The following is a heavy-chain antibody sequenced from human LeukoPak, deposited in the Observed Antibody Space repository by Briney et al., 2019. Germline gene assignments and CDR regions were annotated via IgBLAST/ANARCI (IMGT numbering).Heavy chain of an antibody. CDR1: GYTFTGYY. V-gene: IGHV1-2*02. Sequence: ASVKVSCKASGYTFTGYYMHWVRQAPGQGLEWMGWINPNSGGTNYAQKFQGRVTMTRDTSISTAYMELSGLRSDDTAVYYCARDRDGDYGLTGYFDYWGQGTLVTVSS. CDR3: ARDRDGDYGLTGYFDY. CDR2: INPNSGGT. J-gene: IGHJ4*02. D-gene: IGHD4-17*01.